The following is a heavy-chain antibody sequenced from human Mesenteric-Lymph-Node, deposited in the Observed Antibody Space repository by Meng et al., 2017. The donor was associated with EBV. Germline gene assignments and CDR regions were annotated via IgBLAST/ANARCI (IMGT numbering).Heavy chain of an antibody. J-gene: IGHJ2*01. CDR3: ARGPNYWYFDL. CDR1: GWSSSGDY. Sequence: QAPHKRCGAGFCKPSDTLSLTGDVYGWSSSGDYWSWIRQPQGKGLEWIGEINHSGSTNYNPSLKSRVTISVDTSKNQFSLKLSSVTAADTAVYYCARGPNYWYFDLWGRGTLVTVSS. CDR2: INHSGST. V-gene: IGHV4-34*01.